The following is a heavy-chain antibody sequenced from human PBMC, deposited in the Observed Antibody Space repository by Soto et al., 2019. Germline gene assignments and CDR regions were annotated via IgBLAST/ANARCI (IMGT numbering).Heavy chain of an antibody. Sequence: QVQLVQSGAEVKKPGASVKVSCKASGYTFTNYYIHRVRQAPGQGLGWMGIINPTSGSTNYAQKFQGRVTLTYDTSTTTVYMELSGLRSEDTAVLYCARDLAAGDHWGQGTLVTVSS. J-gene: IGHJ4*02. CDR2: INPTSGST. CDR3: ARDLAAGDH. CDR1: GYTFTNYY. V-gene: IGHV1-46*01. D-gene: IGHD6-13*01.